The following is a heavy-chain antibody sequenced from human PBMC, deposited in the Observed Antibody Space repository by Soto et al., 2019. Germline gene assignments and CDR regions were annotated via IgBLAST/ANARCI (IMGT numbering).Heavy chain of an antibody. J-gene: IGHJ4*02. CDR1: GGLFSSYA. Sequence: SVKVSCKDTGGLFSSYAVSWVRQAPGQGLEWMGGIIPVFGTAYYAQKLQGRVTMTTDTSTSTAYMELRSLRSDDTAVYYCARDAAARPFDYWGQGTLVTVSS. CDR2: IIPVFGTA. CDR3: ARDAAARPFDY. D-gene: IGHD6-6*01. V-gene: IGHV1-69*05.